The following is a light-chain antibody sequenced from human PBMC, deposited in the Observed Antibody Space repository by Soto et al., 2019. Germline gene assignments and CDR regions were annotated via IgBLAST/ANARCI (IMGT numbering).Light chain of an antibody. CDR3: QQRFT. V-gene: IGKV3-11*01. J-gene: IGKJ3*01. CDR1: QSVSSY. CDR2: DAS. Sequence: EIVLTQSPATLSLSPGERATLSCRASQSVSSYLAWYQQKPGQAPRLLIYDASNRATGIPARFSGSGSWTDFTLTISSLEPEDFAVYYCQQRFTFGPGTKVDI.